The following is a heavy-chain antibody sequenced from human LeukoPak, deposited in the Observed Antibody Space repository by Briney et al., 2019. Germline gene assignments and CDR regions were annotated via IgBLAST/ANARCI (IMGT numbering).Heavy chain of an antibody. J-gene: IGHJ3*02. V-gene: IGHV3-33*01. CDR2: IWYDGSNK. CDR1: GFTFSSYG. Sequence: GGSLRLSCAASGFTFSSYGMHWVRQAPGEGLEWVAVIWYDGSNKYYADSVKGRFTISRDNSKNTLYLQMNSLRVEDTAVYYCARDQGHCSSTSCYAPDAFDIWGQGTMVTVSS. D-gene: IGHD2-2*01. CDR3: ARDQGHCSSTSCYAPDAFDI.